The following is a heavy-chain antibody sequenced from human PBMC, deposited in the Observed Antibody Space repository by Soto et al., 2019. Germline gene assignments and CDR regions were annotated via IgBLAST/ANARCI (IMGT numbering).Heavy chain of an antibody. Sequence: SETLSLTCAVYGGSFSGYYWSWIRQPPGKGLEWIGEINHSGSTNYNPSLKSRVTISVDTSKNQFSLKLSSVTAADTAVYYCESLAKNYYDSVTPDYWGQGTLVTVSS. CDR1: GGSFSGYY. J-gene: IGHJ4*02. V-gene: IGHV4-34*01. CDR3: ESLAKNYYDSVTPDY. CDR2: INHSGST. D-gene: IGHD3-22*01.